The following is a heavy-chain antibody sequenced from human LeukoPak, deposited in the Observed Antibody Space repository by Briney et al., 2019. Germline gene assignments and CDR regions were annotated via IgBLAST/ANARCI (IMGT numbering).Heavy chain of an antibody. CDR2: ISSSSSTI. D-gene: IGHD3-16*01. J-gene: IGHJ2*01. Sequence: GGSLRLSCAASGFTFSSYSMNWVRQAPGKGLEWVSYISSSSSTIYYADSVKGRFTISRDNSKNTLYLQMNSLRAEDTAVYYCARFQGAYWYFDLWGRGTLVTVSS. V-gene: IGHV3-48*01. CDR3: ARFQGAYWYFDL. CDR1: GFTFSSYS.